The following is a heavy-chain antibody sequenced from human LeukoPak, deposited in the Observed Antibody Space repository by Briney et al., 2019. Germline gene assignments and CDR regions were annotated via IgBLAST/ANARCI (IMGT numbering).Heavy chain of an antibody. Sequence: ASVKVSCKASGYTFTGYYMHWVRQAPGQGLEWMGIINPSGGSTSYAQKFQGRVTMTRDMSTSTVYMELSSLRSEDTAVYYCARDGVSGDIVVVPAAIHYYYYMDVWGKGTTVTVSS. D-gene: IGHD2-2*02. V-gene: IGHV1-46*01. CDR2: INPSGGST. CDR1: GYTFTGYY. CDR3: ARDGVSGDIVVVPAAIHYYYYMDV. J-gene: IGHJ6*03.